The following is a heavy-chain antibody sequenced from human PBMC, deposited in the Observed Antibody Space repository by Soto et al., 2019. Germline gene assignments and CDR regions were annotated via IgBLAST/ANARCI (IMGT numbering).Heavy chain of an antibody. D-gene: IGHD2-21*01. Sequence: ESGGGLVQPGGSLRLSCAASGFTISTYAMTWVRQAPGKGLECVSGVTGSGGQIHYADSVKGRFTISKDNSKNTLYLQMSSLRDEDTALYYCAKDAVYNDGLWLMDSWGQGTLVTVSS. V-gene: IGHV3-23*01. CDR3: AKDAVYNDGLWLMDS. J-gene: IGHJ5*02. CDR2: VTGSGGQI. CDR1: GFTISTYA.